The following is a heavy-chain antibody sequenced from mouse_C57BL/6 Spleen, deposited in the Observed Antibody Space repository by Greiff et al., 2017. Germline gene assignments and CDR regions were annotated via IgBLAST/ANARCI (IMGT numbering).Heavy chain of an antibody. D-gene: IGHD1-1*01. Sequence: QVQLKQPGAELVRPGSSVKLSCKASGYTFTSYWMHWVKQRPIQGLEWIGNIDPSDSETHYNQKFKDKATLTVDKSSSTAYMQLSSLTSEDSAVYYCAVYYGSSYDYFDYWGQGTTLTVSS. V-gene: IGHV1-52*01. J-gene: IGHJ2*01. CDR1: GYTFTSYW. CDR3: AVYYGSSYDYFDY. CDR2: IDPSDSET.